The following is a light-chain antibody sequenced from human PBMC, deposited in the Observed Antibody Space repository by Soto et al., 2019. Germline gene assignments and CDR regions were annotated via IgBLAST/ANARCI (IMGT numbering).Light chain of an antibody. Sequence: DIQMTQSPSSLSASVGDRVTITCRASQGIRNDLGWYQQKPGKAPKRLIYAASSLQSGVPSRFSGSGSVTEVAMTIYNLQPDDFTTYYCLQHDSYPGTFGQGTKVEIK. V-gene: IGKV1-17*02. CDR1: QGIRND. J-gene: IGKJ1*01. CDR3: LQHDSYPGT. CDR2: AAS.